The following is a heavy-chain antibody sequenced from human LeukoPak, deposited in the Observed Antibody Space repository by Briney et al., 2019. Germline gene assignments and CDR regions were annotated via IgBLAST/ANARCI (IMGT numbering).Heavy chain of an antibody. V-gene: IGHV4-59*01. CDR1: GGAINSYH. CDR2: IYYIGSP. J-gene: IGHJ6*02. CDR3: ARGKRAYDSYGMDV. Sequence: SETLSLTCTVSGGAINSYHWTWIRQPPGKGLEWIASIYYIGSPKYNPSLESRVTISVDTSKNQFSLKVNSLTAADTAVYCARGKRAYDSYGMDVWGQGTTVTVFS.